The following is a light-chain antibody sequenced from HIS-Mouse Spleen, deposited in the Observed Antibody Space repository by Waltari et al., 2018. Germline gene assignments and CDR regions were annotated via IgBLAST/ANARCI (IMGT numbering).Light chain of an antibody. Sequence: QSALTQPASVSGSPGQSITISCTGTSSAVGSYNLFSWYQQHPGKAPKLMIYEGSKRPSVVSNRFSGSKSGNTASLTISGLQAEDEADYYCCSYAGSSTWVFGGGTKLTVL. J-gene: IGLJ3*02. CDR2: EGS. V-gene: IGLV2-23*01. CDR1: SSAVGSYNL. CDR3: CSYAGSSTWV.